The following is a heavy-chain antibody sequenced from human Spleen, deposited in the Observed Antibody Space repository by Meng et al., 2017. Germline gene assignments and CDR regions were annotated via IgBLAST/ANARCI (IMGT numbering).Heavy chain of an antibody. CDR2: IYGGGST. CDR3: ARGVVIGAFDS. V-gene: IGHV3-53*01. Sequence: GESLKISCAASGFTFSSYAMSWVRQAPGKGLEWVSVIYGGGSTYYADSVKGRFTISRDNSKKTLSLQMNSLRADDTAVYYCARGVVIGAFDSWGQGTMVTVSS. J-gene: IGHJ3*02. CDR1: GFTFSSYA. D-gene: IGHD2/OR15-2a*01.